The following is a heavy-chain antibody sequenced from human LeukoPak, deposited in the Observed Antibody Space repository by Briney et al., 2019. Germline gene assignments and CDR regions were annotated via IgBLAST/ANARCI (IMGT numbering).Heavy chain of an antibody. Sequence: PSETLSLTCTVYGGSFSDYYWNWIRQPPGKGLEWIGYIYYSGSTNYNPSLKSRVTISVDTSKNQFSLRLSSVTAADTAVYYCARVTGYMIEDYFDYWGQGTLVTVSS. D-gene: IGHD3-22*01. CDR2: IYYSGST. CDR1: GGSFSDYY. J-gene: IGHJ4*02. V-gene: IGHV4-59*01. CDR3: ARVTGYMIEDYFDY.